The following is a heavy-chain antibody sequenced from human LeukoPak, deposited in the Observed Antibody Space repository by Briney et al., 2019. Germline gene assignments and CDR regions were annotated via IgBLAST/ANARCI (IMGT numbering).Heavy chain of an antibody. CDR2: IKHSGST. CDR3: ASSRLRFLEWLPLDV. D-gene: IGHD3-3*01. J-gene: IGHJ6*02. Sequence: PSETLSLTCAVYGGSFSGYYWSWIRQPPGKGLEWIGEIKHSGSTNYNPSLKSRVTISVDTSKNQFSLKLSSVTAADTAVYYCASSRLRFLEWLPLDVWGQGTTVTVSS. V-gene: IGHV4-34*01. CDR1: GGSFSGYY.